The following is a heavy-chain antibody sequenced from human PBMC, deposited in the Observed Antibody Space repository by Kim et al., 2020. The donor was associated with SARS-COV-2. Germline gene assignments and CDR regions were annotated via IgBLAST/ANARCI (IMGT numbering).Heavy chain of an antibody. D-gene: IGHD3-10*01. CDR2: IRSDGGTT. CDR3: VKARAGNYFCCGFDY. Sequence: GGSLRLSCSASGFTFRSYAMHWVRQAPGKGLEYVSTIRSDGGTTYYTDSVKGRFTISRDNSKNTLYLQMSSLRAEDTAVYYCVKARAGNYFCCGFDYWGQGTLVSVSS. V-gene: IGHV3-64D*08. J-gene: IGHJ4*02. CDR1: GFTFRSYA.